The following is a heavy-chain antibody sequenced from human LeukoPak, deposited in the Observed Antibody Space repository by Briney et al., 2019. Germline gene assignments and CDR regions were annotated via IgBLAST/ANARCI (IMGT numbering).Heavy chain of an antibody. CDR2: INPRGGST. CDR1: GYTFTSYF. D-gene: IGHD4-23*01. Sequence: SSVKVSCKASGYTFTSYFIHWVRQAPGQGLEWMGIINPRGGSTSYAQKFQGGVTMTRDTSTSTVYMELSSLRSEDTAVYYCATAKFGGNSYFDYWGQGTLVTVSS. J-gene: IGHJ4*02. V-gene: IGHV1-46*01. CDR3: ATAKFGGNSYFDY.